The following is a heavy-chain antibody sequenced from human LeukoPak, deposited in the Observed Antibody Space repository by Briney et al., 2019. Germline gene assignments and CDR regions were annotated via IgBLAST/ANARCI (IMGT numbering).Heavy chain of an antibody. Sequence: GGSLRLSCVASGLRFRSYAMSWVRQAPGKGLEWVSAISGSGGSTYYADSVKGRFTISRDNSKNTLYLQMNSLRAEDTAVYYCAKDLSSIAARPFDYWGQGTLVTVSS. V-gene: IGHV3-23*01. D-gene: IGHD6-6*01. J-gene: IGHJ4*02. CDR3: AKDLSSIAARPFDY. CDR2: ISGSGGST. CDR1: GLRFRSYA.